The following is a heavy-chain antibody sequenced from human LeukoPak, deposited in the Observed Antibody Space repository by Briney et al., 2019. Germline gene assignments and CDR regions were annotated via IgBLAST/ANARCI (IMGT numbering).Heavy chain of an antibody. CDR1: GFTFSSYA. Sequence: GGSLRLSCAASGFTFSSYAMHWVRQAPGKGLEWVAVISYDGSNKYYADSVKGRFTISRDNSKNTLYLQMNSLRAEDTAVYYCARVGYCSSTSCYGVDYWGQGTLVTVSS. J-gene: IGHJ4*02. V-gene: IGHV3-30-3*01. CDR2: ISYDGSNK. D-gene: IGHD2-2*01. CDR3: ARVGYCSSTSCYGVDY.